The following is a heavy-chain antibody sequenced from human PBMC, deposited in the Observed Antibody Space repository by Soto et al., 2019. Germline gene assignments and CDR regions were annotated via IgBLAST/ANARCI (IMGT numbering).Heavy chain of an antibody. CDR2: ISYDGSNK. CDR3: AREFGYSNYYRSGRVPYYFDY. CDR1: GVTFSGSG. Sequence: PLSLWCGVAGVTFSGSGMRWISPEPGKGLERVAVISYDGSNKYYADSVKGRFTISRDNSKNTLYLKMNSLRAEDTAVYYCAREFGYSNYYRSGRVPYYFDYWGQAPLLTVPS. D-gene: IGHD3-10*01. V-gene: IGHV3-30*19. J-gene: IGHJ4*02.